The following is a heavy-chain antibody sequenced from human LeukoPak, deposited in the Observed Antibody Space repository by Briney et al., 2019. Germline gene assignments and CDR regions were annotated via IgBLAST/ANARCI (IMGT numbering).Heavy chain of an antibody. CDR2: IYSGGST. Sequence: GGSLRLSCAASGFTVSSNYMSWVRQAPGKGLEWVSVIYSGGSTYYADSVKGRFTISRDNSKNTLYLQMNSLRAEDTAVYYCARVVYYYDSSGYHYGEYFQHWGQGTLVTVSS. D-gene: IGHD3-22*01. CDR3: ARVVYYYDSSGYHYGEYFQH. J-gene: IGHJ1*01. V-gene: IGHV3-53*01. CDR1: GFTVSSNY.